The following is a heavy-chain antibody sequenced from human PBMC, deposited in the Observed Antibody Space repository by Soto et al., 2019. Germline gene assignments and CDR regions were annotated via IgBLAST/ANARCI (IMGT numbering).Heavy chain of an antibody. V-gene: IGHV4-4*07. Sequence: PSETLSLTCTVSGGSISSYYWSWIRQPAGKGLEWIGRIYTSGSTNYNPSLKSRVTMSVDTSKNQFSLKLSSVTAADTAVYYCAREYSSGWYNWFDPWGQGTLVTVS. CDR1: GGSISSYY. D-gene: IGHD6-19*01. CDR2: IYTSGST. J-gene: IGHJ5*02. CDR3: AREYSSGWYNWFDP.